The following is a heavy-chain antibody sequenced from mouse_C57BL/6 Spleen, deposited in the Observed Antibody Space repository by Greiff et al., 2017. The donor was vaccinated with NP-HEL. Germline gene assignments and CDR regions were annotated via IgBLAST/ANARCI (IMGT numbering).Heavy chain of an antibody. CDR2: IDTSDSET. Sequence: QVQLQQPGAELVRPGSSVKLSCKASGYTFTSYWMHWVKQSPIQGLEWIGNIDTSDSETHYNQKFKDKATLTVDKSSSTAYMQLSSLTSEDSAVYYCARVRDVYYAMDYWGQGTSVTVSS. CDR3: ARVRDVYYAMDY. J-gene: IGHJ4*01. V-gene: IGHV1-52*01. D-gene: IGHD3-3*01. CDR1: GYTFTSYW.